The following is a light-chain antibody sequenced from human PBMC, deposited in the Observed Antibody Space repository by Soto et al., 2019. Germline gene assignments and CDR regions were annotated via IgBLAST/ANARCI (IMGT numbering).Light chain of an antibody. Sequence: QSALTQPASVSGSPGQSITISCTGTSSDVGGYNYVSWYQQHPGKAPKLMIYEVSNRPSGVSNRFSGSKSGNTASLTISGLQAEDESAYYCRSYTRSSTFYVCGTATKVTVL. CDR3: RSYTRSSTFYV. J-gene: IGLJ1*01. V-gene: IGLV2-14*01. CDR1: SSDVGGYNY. CDR2: EVS.